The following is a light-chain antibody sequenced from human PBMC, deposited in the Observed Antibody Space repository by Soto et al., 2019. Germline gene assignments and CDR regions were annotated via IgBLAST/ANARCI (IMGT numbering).Light chain of an antibody. CDR3: QSYDSSLSGSEVV. CDR1: SSDVGGYNY. CDR2: EVS. J-gene: IGLJ2*01. Sequence: QSALTQPASVSGSPGQSITISCTGSSSDVGGYNYVSWYQQHPGKAPKLMIYEVSNRPSGISNRFSGSKSGNTASLTLSGLQAEDEADYYCQSYDSSLSGSEVVFGGGTKLTVL. V-gene: IGLV2-14*01.